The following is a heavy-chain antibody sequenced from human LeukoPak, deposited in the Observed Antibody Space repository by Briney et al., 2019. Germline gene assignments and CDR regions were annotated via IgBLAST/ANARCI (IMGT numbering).Heavy chain of an antibody. CDR2: IDDSGSS. V-gene: IGHV4-34*01. CDR1: GGSISSYY. CDR3: VRGLYCSSTSCYKDY. J-gene: IGHJ4*02. Sequence: SETLSLTCTVSGGSISSYYWSWIRQPPGKGLEWIGEIDDSGSSNYNPSLKSRVTISVDTPKNQFSLKLTSVTAADTAVYYCVRGLYCSSTSCYKDYWGQGTLVTVSS. D-gene: IGHD2-2*02.